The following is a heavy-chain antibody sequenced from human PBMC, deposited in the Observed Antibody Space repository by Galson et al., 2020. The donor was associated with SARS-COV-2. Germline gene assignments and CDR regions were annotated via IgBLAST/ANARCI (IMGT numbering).Heavy chain of an antibody. CDR1: GDSVSSNSAA. Sequence: SQTLSLTCAISGDSVSSNSAAWNWIRQSPSRGLEWLGRTYYRSKWYNDYAVSVKSRITINPDTSKNQFSLQLNSVTPEDTAVYYCAREGELARLYYYYYGMDVWGQGTTVTVSS. CDR2: TYYRSKWYN. J-gene: IGHJ6*02. V-gene: IGHV6-1*01. CDR3: AREGELARLYYYYYGMDV. D-gene: IGHD1-26*01.